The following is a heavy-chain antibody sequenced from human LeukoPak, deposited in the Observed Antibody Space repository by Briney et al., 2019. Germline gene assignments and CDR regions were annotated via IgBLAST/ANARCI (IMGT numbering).Heavy chain of an antibody. CDR3: ARETHSGYLPNYYYYYYMDV. J-gene: IGHJ6*03. D-gene: IGHD5-12*01. V-gene: IGHV1-18*01. CDR2: ISAYNGNT. CDR1: GYTFTSYG. Sequence: ASVKVSCKASGYTFTSYGISWVRQAPGQGLEWMGWISAYNGNTNYAQKLQGRVTMTTDTSTSTAYVELRSLRSDDTAVYYCARETHSGYLPNYYYYYYMDVWGKGTTVTVSS.